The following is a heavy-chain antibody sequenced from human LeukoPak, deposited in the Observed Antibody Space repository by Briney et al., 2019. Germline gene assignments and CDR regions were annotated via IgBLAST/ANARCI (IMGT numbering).Heavy chain of an antibody. J-gene: IGHJ5*02. CDR2: IYYSGST. V-gene: IGHV4-39*07. CDR1: GGSISGSSYY. D-gene: IGHD3-3*01. CDR3: ARGKPGYYDFWSGYYRVIWFDP. Sequence: PSETLSLTCTVSGGSISGSSYYWGWIRQPPGKGLEWIGSIYYSGSTYYNPSLKSRVTISVDTSKNQFSLKLSSVTAADTAVYYCARGKPGYYDFWSGYYRVIWFDPWGQGTLVTVSS.